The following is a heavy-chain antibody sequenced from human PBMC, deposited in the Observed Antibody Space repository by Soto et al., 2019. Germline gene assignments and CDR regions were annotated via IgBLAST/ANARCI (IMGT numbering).Heavy chain of an antibody. CDR1: GGSISSGCYY. J-gene: IGHJ6*02. CDR2: IYYSGST. Sequence: PSESLSLTCTVSGGSISSGCYYWSWIRQHPGKGLEWIGYIYYSGSTYYNPSLKSRVTISVDTSKNQFSLKLSSVTAADTAVYYCARAPEGFGELYYYYGMDVWGQGTTVTVSS. V-gene: IGHV4-31*03. D-gene: IGHD3-10*01. CDR3: ARAPEGFGELYYYYGMDV.